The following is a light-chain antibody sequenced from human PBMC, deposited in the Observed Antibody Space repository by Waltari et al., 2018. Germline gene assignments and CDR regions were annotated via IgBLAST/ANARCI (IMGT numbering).Light chain of an antibody. CDR2: GNN. Sequence: SVLTPPPSVTGAPGQPVTLTCTRVGSNVRSPDDVHWYKHLLGTATKVVVYGNNNLPSGVPDRFSGSKSGTSASLTISGLQAEDEAYYYCQSYDSSLSAYVFGGGTKLIVL. CDR1: GSNVRSPDD. V-gene: IGLV1-40*01. CDR3: QSYDSSLSAYV. J-gene: IGLJ3*02.